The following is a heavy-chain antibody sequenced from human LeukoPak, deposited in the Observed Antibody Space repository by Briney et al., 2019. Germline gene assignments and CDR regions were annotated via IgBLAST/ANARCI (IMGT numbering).Heavy chain of an antibody. CDR3: ARMGAIAGASANPDY. CDR2: VSSSSSYI. CDR1: GFTFSSYS. V-gene: IGHV3-21*01. J-gene: IGHJ4*02. Sequence: GGSLRLSCAASGFTFSSYSMNWVRQAPGKGLEWVSSVSSSSSYIYYADSVKGRFTISRDNAKNSLYLQMNSLRAEDTAVYYCARMGAIAGASANPDYWGQGTLVTVSS. D-gene: IGHD4/OR15-4a*01.